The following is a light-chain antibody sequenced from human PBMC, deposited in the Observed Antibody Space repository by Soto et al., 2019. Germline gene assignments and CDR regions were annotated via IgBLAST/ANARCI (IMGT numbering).Light chain of an antibody. Sequence: IQLTQSPSSLAAVVLVIVTIICRASHVISNYLAWYQQKPGEAPKLLIYGASTLQSGVPSRFSGSGSGTDFTLTISSLQPEDFATYYCQQLNSYLFGGGTKVDI. CDR1: HVISNY. CDR2: GAS. CDR3: QQLNSYL. V-gene: IGKV1-9*01. J-gene: IGKJ4*01.